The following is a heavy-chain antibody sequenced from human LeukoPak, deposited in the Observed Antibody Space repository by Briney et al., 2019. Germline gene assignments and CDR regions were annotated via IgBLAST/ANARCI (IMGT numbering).Heavy chain of an antibody. CDR1: GFTFSSYS. V-gene: IGHV3-21*01. J-gene: IGHJ5*02. CDR2: ISSSSSYI. D-gene: IGHD5-24*01. Sequence: PGGSLRLSCAASGFTFSSYSMNWVRQAPGKGLEWVSSISSSSSYIYYADSVKGRFTISRDNAKNSLYLQMNSLRAEDTAVYYCARVPQYDGFNYDDAWGQGTLVTVAS. CDR3: ARVPQYDGFNYDDA.